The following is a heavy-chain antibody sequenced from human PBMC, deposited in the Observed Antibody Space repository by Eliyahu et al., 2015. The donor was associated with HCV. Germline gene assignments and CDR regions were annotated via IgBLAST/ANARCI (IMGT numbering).Heavy chain of an antibody. D-gene: IGHD1-1*01. J-gene: IGHJ6*04. V-gene: IGHV1-69*12. CDR1: GGTFRTLG. Sequence: QVQLVQSGPEVKEPGSSLRVSCKTSGGTFRTLGISWMRQAPGQGLEWMGGIIPLFGTGHYSQKFQDRVTITADESTTTVYMEMTSLRSEDTALIYCAGGQALSAGNNYYFDVWGNGTTVTVST. CDR3: AGGQALSAGNNYYFDV. CDR2: IIPLFGTG.